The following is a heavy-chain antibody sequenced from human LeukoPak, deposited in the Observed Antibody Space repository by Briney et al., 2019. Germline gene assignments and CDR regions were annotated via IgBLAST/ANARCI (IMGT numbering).Heavy chain of an antibody. V-gene: IGHV3-7*01. CDR1: GFTFENYW. Sequence: GGSLRLSCAASGFTFENYWMSWVRQAPGKGLEWVAHINEDGSAKYYVDSVRGRFTISRDNGQNSLYLQMNGLRIEDTAVYYCARECGGDCYSDYWGQGSLVTVSS. CDR2: INEDGSAK. J-gene: IGHJ4*02. CDR3: ARECGGDCYSDY. D-gene: IGHD2-21*02.